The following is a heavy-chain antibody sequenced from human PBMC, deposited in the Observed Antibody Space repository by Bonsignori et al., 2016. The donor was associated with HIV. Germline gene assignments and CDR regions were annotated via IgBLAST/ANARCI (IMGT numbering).Heavy chain of an antibody. Sequence: QVQLQESGPRLVKPSETLSLTCAVSADSISSYYWNWIRQPPGKGLEWIGYLSYTGSTNYNPSLKSRVTISLDTSKNQFSLKLTSVTAADTAVYYCARNSYGSGRKNYYYYGMDVWGQGTTVAVS. J-gene: IGHJ6*02. CDR3: ARNSYGSGRKNYYYYGMDV. CDR1: ADSISSYY. CDR2: LSYTGST. V-gene: IGHV4-59*01. D-gene: IGHD3-10*01.